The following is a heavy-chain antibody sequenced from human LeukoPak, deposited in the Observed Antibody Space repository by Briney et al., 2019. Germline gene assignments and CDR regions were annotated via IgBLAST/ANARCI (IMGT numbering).Heavy chain of an antibody. D-gene: IGHD3-22*01. CDR3: AKDLNTYRYDSRDLQH. V-gene: IGHV3-30*18. CDR1: GFSFNTYG. Sequence: GGSLRLSCPASGFSFNTYGMHWVRQGPGKGLEWVAVISYDGSNKWYADSVKGRFTISRDNSKNTLYLQMNSLRPEDTAVYFCAKDLNTYRYDSRDLQHWGQGILVTVSS. CDR2: ISYDGSNK. J-gene: IGHJ1*01.